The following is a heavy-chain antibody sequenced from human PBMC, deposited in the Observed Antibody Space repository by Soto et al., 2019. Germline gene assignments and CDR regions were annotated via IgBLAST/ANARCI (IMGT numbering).Heavy chain of an antibody. V-gene: IGHV1-2*04. CDR1: GYTLTGYY. CDR2: INPNSGGT. J-gene: IGHJ6*02. Sequence: ASVKVSCKASGYTLTGYYMHWVRQAPGQGLEWMGWINPNSGGTNYAQKFQGWVTMTRDTSISTAYMELSRLRSDDTAVYYCARGARRRGYDYGMDVWGQGTTVTVSS. CDR3: ARGARRRGYDYGMDV. D-gene: IGHD6-6*01.